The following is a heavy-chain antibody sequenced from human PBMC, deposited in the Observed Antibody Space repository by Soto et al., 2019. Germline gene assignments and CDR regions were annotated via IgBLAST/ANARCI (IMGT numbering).Heavy chain of an antibody. J-gene: IGHJ4*02. CDR2: INPNSGGT. V-gene: IGHV1-2*04. CDR1: GYTFTGYY. D-gene: IGHD2-2*01. CDR3: ARDFLYCSSTSCYPQYYFDY. Sequence: GASVKVSCKASGYTFTGYYMHWVRQAPGQGLEWMGWINPNSGGTNYAQKFQGWVTMTRDTSISTAYMELSRLRSDDTAVYYCARDFLYCSSTSCYPQYYFDYWGQGTLVTVSS.